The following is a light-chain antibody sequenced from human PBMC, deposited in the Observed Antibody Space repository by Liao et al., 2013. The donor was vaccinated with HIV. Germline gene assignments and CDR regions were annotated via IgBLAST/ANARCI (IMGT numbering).Light chain of an antibody. V-gene: IGLV3-1*01. CDR2: RDN. CDR3: QAWDSSTGV. CDR1: KLGDRY. J-gene: IGLJ3*02. Sequence: SYELTQPPSESVSPGQTANIPCSGDKLGDRYVSWYQQKSGQSPVLVIWRDNQRPSGIPERFSGSNSGNTATLTISGTQPMDEADYFCQAWDSSTGVFGGGTKLTVL.